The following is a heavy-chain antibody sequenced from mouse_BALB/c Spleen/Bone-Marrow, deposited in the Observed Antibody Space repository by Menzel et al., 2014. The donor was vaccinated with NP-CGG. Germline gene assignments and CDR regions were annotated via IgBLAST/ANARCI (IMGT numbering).Heavy chain of an antibody. Sequence: EVQLVESGGGLVQPGGSLKLSCATSGFTFSDYYMYWVRQTPEKRLEWVAYISNGGGSTYYPDTVKGRFTTSRDNAKNTLYLQMSRLKSEDTAMYYCARRGWYYAMDYWGQGTSVTVSS. J-gene: IGHJ4*01. V-gene: IGHV5-12*02. D-gene: IGHD2-3*01. CDR2: ISNGGGST. CDR3: ARRGWYYAMDY. CDR1: GFTFSDYY.